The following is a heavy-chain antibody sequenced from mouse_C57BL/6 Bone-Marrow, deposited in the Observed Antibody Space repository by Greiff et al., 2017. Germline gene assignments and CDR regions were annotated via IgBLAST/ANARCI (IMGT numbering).Heavy chain of an antibody. CDR3: TTHYGNFPY. CDR2: IDPENGDT. V-gene: IGHV14-4*01. Sequence: EVQLQQSGAELVRPGASVKLSCTASGFNIKDDYMHWVKQRPEQGLEWIGWIDPENGDTEYASKFQGKASITADASSNTAYLQLSSLTSEDTAVYYCTTHYGNFPYWGQGTLVTVSA. D-gene: IGHD2-1*01. CDR1: GFNIKDDY. J-gene: IGHJ3*01.